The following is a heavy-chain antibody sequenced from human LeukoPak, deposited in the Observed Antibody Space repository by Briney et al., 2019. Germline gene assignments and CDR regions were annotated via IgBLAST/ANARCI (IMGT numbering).Heavy chain of an antibody. CDR2: IIPIFGTA. CDR3: ARAGGSSGWGYDAFDI. D-gene: IGHD6-19*01. V-gene: IGHV1-69*13. Sequence: GASVKVSCKASGGTFSSYAISWVRQAPGQGLEWMGGIIPIFGTANYAQKFQGRVTITADESTSTAYMELSSLRSEDTAVYYCARAGGSSGWGYDAFDIWGQGTMVTVSS. J-gene: IGHJ3*02. CDR1: GGTFSSYA.